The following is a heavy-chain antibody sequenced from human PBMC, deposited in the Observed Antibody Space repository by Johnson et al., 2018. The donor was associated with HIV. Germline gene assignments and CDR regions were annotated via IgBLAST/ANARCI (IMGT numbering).Heavy chain of an antibody. CDR3: ARAYMSSGSYYDAFDI. Sequence: LEWLSYITASGSPIYYADSVKGRFTISRDNAKNSLYLQMNSLRAEDTALYYCARAYMSSGSYYDAFDIWGQGTMVTVSS. CDR2: ITASGSPI. J-gene: IGHJ3*02. D-gene: IGHD1-26*01. V-gene: IGHV3-11*01.